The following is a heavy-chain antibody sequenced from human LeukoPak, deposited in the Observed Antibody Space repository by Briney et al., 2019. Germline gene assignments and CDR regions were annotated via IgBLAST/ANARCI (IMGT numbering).Heavy chain of an antibody. CDR2: IYHSGST. CDR1: GGSISSYY. D-gene: IGHD3-3*01. Sequence: SETLSLTCTVSGGSISSYYWGWIRQPPGKGLEWIGSIYHSGSTYYNPSLKSRVTISVDTSKNQFSLKLSSVTAADTAVYYCAREEDDDFWSGYYFDYWGQGTLVTVSS. J-gene: IGHJ4*02. CDR3: AREEDDDFWSGYYFDY. V-gene: IGHV4-38-2*02.